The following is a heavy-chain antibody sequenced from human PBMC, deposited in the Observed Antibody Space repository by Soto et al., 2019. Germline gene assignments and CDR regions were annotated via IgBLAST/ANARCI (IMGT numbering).Heavy chain of an antibody. CDR2: ISTYSGDT. CDR1: GYTFFTYD. D-gene: IGHD5-12*01. V-gene: IGHV1-18*01. Sequence: HVHLVQSGVEVKTPGASVTVSCQASGYTFFTYDISWVRQAPGHGLEWMGWISTYSGDTKYAQKFQGRVTMTTDTATTPAYLELRSLRSDDTAVYYCARHHGPTTSEKLFDPWGQGTMVTVSS. J-gene: IGHJ5*02. CDR3: ARHHGPTTSEKLFDP.